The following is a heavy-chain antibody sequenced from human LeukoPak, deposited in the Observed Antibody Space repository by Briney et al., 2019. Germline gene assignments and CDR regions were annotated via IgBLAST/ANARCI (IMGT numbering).Heavy chain of an antibody. Sequence: GGTLRLSCAASGFTFSSYGMSWVRQAPGKGLEWVSAISGSGGSTYYADSVKGRFTISRDNSKNTLYVQMNSLRAEDTAIYYCAKDWSGNYNWSDPWGQGTLVTASS. CDR2: ISGSGGST. CDR1: GFTFSSYG. D-gene: IGHD3-3*01. CDR3: AKDWSGNYNWSDP. V-gene: IGHV3-23*01. J-gene: IGHJ5*02.